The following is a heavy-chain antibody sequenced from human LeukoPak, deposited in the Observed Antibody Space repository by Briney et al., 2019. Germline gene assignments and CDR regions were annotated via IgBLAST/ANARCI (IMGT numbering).Heavy chain of an antibody. J-gene: IGHJ6*02. Sequence: GESLKISCKGSGYSFTSYWIGWVRQMPGKGLEWMGIIYPGDSDTRYSPSFQGQVTISADKSISTAYLQWSSLKASDTAMYYCARHRHYYGSGSSYGMDVWGQGTTVTVSS. V-gene: IGHV5-51*01. CDR1: GYSFTSYW. D-gene: IGHD3-10*01. CDR3: ARHRHYYGSGSSYGMDV. CDR2: IYPGDSDT.